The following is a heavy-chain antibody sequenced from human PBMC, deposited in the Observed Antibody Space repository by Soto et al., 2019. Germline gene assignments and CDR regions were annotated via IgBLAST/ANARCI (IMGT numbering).Heavy chain of an antibody. CDR2: ISAYNGNT. CDR1: GYTFTSYG. CDR3: ARDLRWLVRWPSDY. Sequence: ASVKVSCKASGYTFTSYGISWVRQAPGQGLEWMGWISAYNGNTNYAQKLQGRVTMTTDTSTSTAYMELRSLRSDDTAVYYCARDLRWLVRWPSDYWGQGTLVTVSS. V-gene: IGHV1-18*01. D-gene: IGHD6-19*01. J-gene: IGHJ4*02.